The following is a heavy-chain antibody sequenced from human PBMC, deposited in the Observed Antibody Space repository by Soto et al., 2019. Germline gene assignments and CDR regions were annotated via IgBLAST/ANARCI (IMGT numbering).Heavy chain of an antibody. J-gene: IGHJ3*02. CDR1: GYSFTSYW. D-gene: IGHD5-18*01. CDR2: IYPGDSDT. CDR3: ARPWDTAMVKARGRWHASDI. V-gene: IGHV5-51*01. Sequence: GASLKISCKGSGYSFTSYWIGWVRQMPGKGLEWMGIIYPGDSDTRYSPSFQGQVTISADKSISTAYLQWSSLKASDTAMYYCARPWDTAMVKARGRWHASDIWGQGTMVTVS.